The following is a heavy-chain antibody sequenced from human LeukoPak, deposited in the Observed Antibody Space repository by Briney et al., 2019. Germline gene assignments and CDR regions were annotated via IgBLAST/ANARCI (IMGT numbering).Heavy chain of an antibody. CDR3: ARDPPHYYGMDV. CDR2: IYYSGST. J-gene: IGHJ6*02. CDR1: GGSISSYY. Sequence: SETLSLTCTVSGGSISSYYWSWIRQPPGKGLEWIGYIYYSGSTNYNPSLKSRVTISVDTSKNQFSLKLSSVTAADTAVYYYARDPPHYYGMDVWGQGTTVTVSS. V-gene: IGHV4-59*01.